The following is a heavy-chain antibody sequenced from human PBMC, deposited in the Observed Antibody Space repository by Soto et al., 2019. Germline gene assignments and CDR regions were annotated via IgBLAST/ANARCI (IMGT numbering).Heavy chain of an antibody. Sequence: LRLSCAASGFTFSNYHMNWVRQAPGKGLEWLSYISISSGTIYYADSVKGRFTISRDDAKSSLYLQMNSLRDEDTAVYYCTRDGMRAYXMDVWGQGTTVTVSS. J-gene: IGHJ6*02. V-gene: IGHV3-48*02. CDR2: ISISSGTI. CDR1: GFTFSNYH. D-gene: IGHD1-26*01. CDR3: TRDGMRAYXMDV.